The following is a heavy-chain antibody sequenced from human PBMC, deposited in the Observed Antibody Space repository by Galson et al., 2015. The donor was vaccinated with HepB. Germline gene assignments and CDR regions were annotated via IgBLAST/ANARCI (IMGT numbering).Heavy chain of an antibody. Sequence: SLRLSCAASGFTFSSYAMNWVRQAPGKGLEWVSTISGSDNSTYYAYSVKGRFTVSRDNSKNTLYLQMNSLRAENTAVYYCAKDRSRGLVIVPAALDYWGQGTLVTVSS. J-gene: IGHJ4*02. CDR2: ISGSDNST. CDR1: GFTFSSYA. D-gene: IGHD2-2*01. CDR3: AKDRSRGLVIVPAALDY. V-gene: IGHV3-23*01.